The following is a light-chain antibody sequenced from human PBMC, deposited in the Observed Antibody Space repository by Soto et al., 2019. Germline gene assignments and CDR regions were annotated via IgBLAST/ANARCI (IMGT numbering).Light chain of an antibody. CDR1: SSEVGAYNY. CDR2: ELI. J-gene: IGLJ2*01. CDR3: ISYTTSSTRAVV. Sequence: QSALTQPASVSGSPGQSVTISCTGTSSEVGAYNYVSWYQQHPGKAPRLMIYELINRPSGVSNRFSGSKSGHTASLTISGLQAEHEADYYCISYTTSSTRAVVFGGGTKLTVL. V-gene: IGLV2-14*01.